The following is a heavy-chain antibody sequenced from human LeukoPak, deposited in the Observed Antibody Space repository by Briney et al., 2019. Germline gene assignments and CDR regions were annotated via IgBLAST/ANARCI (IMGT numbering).Heavy chain of an antibody. Sequence: SETLSLTCAVSGGSISSGGYSWSWIRQPPGKGLEWIGYIYHSGSTYYNPSLKSRVTISVDRSKNQFSLKLSSVTAADTAVYYCARDYYDNSGYYYFDYWGQGTLVTVSS. CDR2: IYHSGST. CDR3: ARDYYDNSGYYYFDY. V-gene: IGHV4-30-2*01. J-gene: IGHJ4*02. CDR1: GGSISSGGYS. D-gene: IGHD3-22*01.